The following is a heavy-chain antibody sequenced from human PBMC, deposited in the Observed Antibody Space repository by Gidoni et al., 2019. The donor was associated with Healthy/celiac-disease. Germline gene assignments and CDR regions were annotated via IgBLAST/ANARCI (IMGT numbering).Heavy chain of an antibody. V-gene: IGHV3-23*01. CDR1: GFTFSSYA. CDR2: ISGSGGST. D-gene: IGHD6-19*01. J-gene: IGHJ5*02. Sequence: EVQLLESGGGLVQPGGSLRLSCAASGFTFSSYAMSWVRQVPGKGLEWVLAISGSGGSTYYADSVKGRFTISRDNSKNTLYLQMNSLRAEDTAVYYCAKAPYSSGWYWFDPWGQGTLVTVSS. CDR3: AKAPYSSGWYWFDP.